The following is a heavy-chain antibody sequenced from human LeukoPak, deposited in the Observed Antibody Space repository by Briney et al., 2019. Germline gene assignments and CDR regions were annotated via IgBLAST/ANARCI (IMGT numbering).Heavy chain of an antibody. CDR2: ISAYNGNT. J-gene: IGHJ5*02. CDR1: GYTFTSYG. D-gene: IGHD3-10*01. V-gene: IGHV1-18*01. CDR3: AYAPYYGSGSYCCWFDP. Sequence: GASVKLSCKASGYTFTSYGISWVRQAPGQGLEWMGWISAYNGNTNYAQKLQGRATMTTDTSTSTAYMELRSLRSDDTAVYYCAYAPYYGSGSYCCWFDPWGQGTLVTVSS.